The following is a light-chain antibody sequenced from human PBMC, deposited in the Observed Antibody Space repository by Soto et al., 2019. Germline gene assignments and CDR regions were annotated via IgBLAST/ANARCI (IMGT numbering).Light chain of an antibody. CDR3: SSYTTSSTQV. J-gene: IGLJ3*02. CDR1: SSDIGTYNY. V-gene: IGLV2-14*01. Sequence: QSVLTQPASVSGSPGQSITISCTGTSSDIGTYNYVSWYQQHLGKVPKLMIYEVSNRPSGVSNRFSGSKSGNTASLAISGLQAEDEADYYCSSYTTSSTQVFGGGTKLTVL. CDR2: EVS.